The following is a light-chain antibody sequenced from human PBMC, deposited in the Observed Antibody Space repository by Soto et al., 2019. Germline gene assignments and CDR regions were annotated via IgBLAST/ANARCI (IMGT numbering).Light chain of an antibody. CDR2: DVG. CDR1: SSDVGGYDF. CDR3: SSYAGTSTFAV. Sequence: QSVLTQPHSVSGSPGQSVTISCTGTSSDVGGYDFVSWYRQHPGKGPELIMYDVGRRPSGVPDRFSGSKSGDTASLTISGLEAEDEAEYHCSSYAGTSTFAVFGAGTKLTVL. J-gene: IGLJ3*02. V-gene: IGLV2-11*01.